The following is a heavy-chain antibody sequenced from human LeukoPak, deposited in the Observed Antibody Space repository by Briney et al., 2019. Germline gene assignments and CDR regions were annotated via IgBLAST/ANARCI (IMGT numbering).Heavy chain of an antibody. D-gene: IGHD5-18*01. CDR1: GGSFSGYY. Sequence: PSETLSLTCAVYGGSFSGYYWSWIRQPPGKGLEWIGEINHSGNTNYNPSLKSRVTISVDTSKNQFSLKLSSVTAADTAVYYCAREAGYSYGYDYWGQGTPVTVSS. CDR2: INHSGNT. V-gene: IGHV4-34*01. J-gene: IGHJ4*02. CDR3: AREAGYSYGYDY.